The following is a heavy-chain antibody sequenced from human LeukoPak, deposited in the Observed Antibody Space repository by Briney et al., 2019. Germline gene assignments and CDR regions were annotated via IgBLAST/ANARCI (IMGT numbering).Heavy chain of an antibody. V-gene: IGHV1-3*03. Sequence: ASVKVSCKASGYTFTNYAMHWVRQAPGQRLEWMGWINTGNGNTKYSQELQGRVTITRDTSANTAYMELSSLRSEDTAVYYCARVRDGYNDAYDIWGQGTMVTVTS. CDR3: ARVRDGYNDAYDI. J-gene: IGHJ3*02. CDR1: GYTFTNYA. D-gene: IGHD5-24*01. CDR2: INTGNGNT.